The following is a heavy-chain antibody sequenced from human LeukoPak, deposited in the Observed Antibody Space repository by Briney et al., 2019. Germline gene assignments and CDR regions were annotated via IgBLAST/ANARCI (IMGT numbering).Heavy chain of an antibody. J-gene: IGHJ6*03. D-gene: IGHD4-23*01. CDR2: INPNSGGT. V-gene: IGHV1-2*02. Sequence: ASVKVSCKASGYTFTAYYVHWVRQAPGQGLEWMGWINPNSGGTNYAQKFQGRVTMTRDTSISTAYMELSRLRSDDTAVYYCARVGDYGGPNNGGNLEFCMDVWGKGTTVTVSS. CDR3: ARVGDYGGPNNGGNLEFCMDV. CDR1: GYTFTAYY.